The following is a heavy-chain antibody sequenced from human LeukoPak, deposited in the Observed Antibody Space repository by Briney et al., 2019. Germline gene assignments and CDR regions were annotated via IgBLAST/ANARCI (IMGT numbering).Heavy chain of an antibody. CDR3: ARALGGGYDTFDY. Sequence: GGSLRLSCAASGLTFSSYWMSWVRQAPGKGLEWVANIKQDGSEKYYVDSVKGRFTISRDNAKNSLYLQMNSLRAEDTAVYYCARALGGGYDTFDYWGQGTLVTVS. CDR1: GLTFSSYW. J-gene: IGHJ4*02. D-gene: IGHD5-12*01. CDR2: IKQDGSEK. V-gene: IGHV3-7*01.